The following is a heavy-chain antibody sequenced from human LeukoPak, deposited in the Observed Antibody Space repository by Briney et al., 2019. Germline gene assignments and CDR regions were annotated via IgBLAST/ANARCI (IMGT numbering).Heavy chain of an antibody. CDR1: GFTFSGYW. D-gene: IGHD3-3*02. CDR2: INSEESST. V-gene: IGHV3-74*01. CDR3: ARGSSGGTFGY. J-gene: IGHJ4*02. Sequence: PGGSLRLSCAASGFTFSGYWMHWVRQAPGKGLVWVSHINSEESSTSYADSVKGRFTISRDNAKNTLYLGMNSLRAEDTAVYYCARGSSGGTFGYWGQGTLVTVSS.